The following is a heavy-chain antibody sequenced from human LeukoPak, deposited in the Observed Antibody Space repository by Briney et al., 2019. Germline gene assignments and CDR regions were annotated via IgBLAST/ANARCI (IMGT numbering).Heavy chain of an antibody. J-gene: IGHJ3*02. CDR1: GFTFLNYN. Sequence: PGGSLRLSCAVSGFTFLNYNRNWVRQAPGKGLEWVSYISSRGSYTYYADSVKGRFTISRDNAKNSLYLQMNSLRAEDTAVYYCARSDAFDIWGQGTMVTVSS. CDR2: ISSRGSYT. V-gene: IGHV3-21*03. CDR3: ARSDAFDI.